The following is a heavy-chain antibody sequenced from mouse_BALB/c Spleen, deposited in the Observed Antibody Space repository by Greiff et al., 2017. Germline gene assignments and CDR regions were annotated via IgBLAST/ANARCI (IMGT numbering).Heavy chain of an antibody. CDR2: ISYSGST. V-gene: IGHV3-2*02. D-gene: IGHD1-2*01. J-gene: IGHJ2*01. Sequence: VQLKQSGPGLVKPSQSLSLTCTVTGYSITSDYAWNWIRQFPGNKLEWMGYISYSGSTSYNPSLKSRISITRDTSKNQFFLQLNSVTTEDTATYYCASIITTAPYFDYWGQGTTLTVSS. CDR1: GYSITSDYA. CDR3: ASIITTAPYFDY.